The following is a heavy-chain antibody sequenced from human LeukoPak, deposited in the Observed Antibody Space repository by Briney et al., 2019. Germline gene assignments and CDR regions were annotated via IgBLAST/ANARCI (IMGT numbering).Heavy chain of an antibody. D-gene: IGHD3-22*01. CDR3: ARIYYDSGAYYRRAFDI. Sequence: RPSETLSLTCTVSGGSISTYYWSWIRQHPGKGLEWIVYIYNSGCTNSNPSLKSRVTISVDTSKNQFSLRLSSVTAADTAVYYCARIYYDSGAYYRRAFDIWGQGTMVSVSS. CDR2: IYNSGCT. V-gene: IGHV4-59*01. CDR1: GGSISTYY. J-gene: IGHJ3*02.